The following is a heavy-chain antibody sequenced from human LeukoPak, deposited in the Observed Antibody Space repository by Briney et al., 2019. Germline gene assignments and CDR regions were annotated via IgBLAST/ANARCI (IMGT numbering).Heavy chain of an antibody. D-gene: IGHD3-3*01. V-gene: IGHV3-33*06. J-gene: IGHJ4*02. CDR3: AKDRGYDFWSGYLDY. CDR1: GLIVSSNY. CDR2: IGYDGSNK. Sequence: QPGGSRHLSCADSGLIVSSNYRSGGRQAPGKGGEGGAVIGYDGSNKYYAASVKGRFTISRDNSKTTLYLQMNSLRAEDTAVYYCAKDRGYDFWSGYLDYWGQGTLVTVSS.